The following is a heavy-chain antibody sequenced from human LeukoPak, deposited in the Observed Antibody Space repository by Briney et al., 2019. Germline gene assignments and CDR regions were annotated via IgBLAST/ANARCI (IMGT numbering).Heavy chain of an antibody. J-gene: IGHJ3*01. CDR1: GYTFSTYG. CDR3: ARDLYYYGSGSYYDVFDV. D-gene: IGHD3-10*01. CDR2: ISAYKGNT. V-gene: IGHV1-18*01. Sequence: WASVKVSCKASGYTFSTYGISWVRQAPGQGREWMGWISAYKGNTYYAQKLQGRVTMTTDTSTSTAYMELRGLRSDDTAIYYCARDLYYYGSGSYYDVFDVWGQGTMVTVSS.